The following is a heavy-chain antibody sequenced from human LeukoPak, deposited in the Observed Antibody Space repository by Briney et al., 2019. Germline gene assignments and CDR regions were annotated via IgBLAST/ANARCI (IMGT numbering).Heavy chain of an antibody. CDR1: GYSFTSYW. D-gene: IGHD3-10*01. CDR2: IYPGDSDT. J-gene: IGHJ4*02. CDR3: ARGGWGSGSYYHPHFDY. V-gene: IGHV5-51*01. Sequence: GESLQISCKGSGYSFTSYWIGWVRQMPGKGLEWMGIIYPGDSDTRYSPSFQGQVTISADKSISTAYLQWSSLKASDTAMYYCARGGWGSGSYYHPHFDYWGQGTLVTVSS.